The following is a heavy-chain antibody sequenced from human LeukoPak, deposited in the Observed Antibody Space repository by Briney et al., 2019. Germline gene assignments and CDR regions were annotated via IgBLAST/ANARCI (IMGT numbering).Heavy chain of an antibody. CDR1: GFTFDDYA. Sequence: PGRSLRLSCAASGFTFDDYAMHWVRQAPGKGLEWVSGISWNSGSIGYADSVKGRFTISRDNAKNSLYLQMNSLRAEDTALYYCAKELQGAYYGMDVWGQGTTFTVSS. D-gene: IGHD3-10*01. CDR3: AKELQGAYYGMDV. V-gene: IGHV3-9*01. J-gene: IGHJ6*02. CDR2: ISWNSGSI.